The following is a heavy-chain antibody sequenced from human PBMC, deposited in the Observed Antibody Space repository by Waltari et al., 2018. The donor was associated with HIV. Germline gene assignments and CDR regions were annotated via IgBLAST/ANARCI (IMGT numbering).Heavy chain of an antibody. CDR2: AFRSGST. V-gene: IGHV4-38-2*01. CDR1: GYSISSDYY. CDR3: GSGSRRGHSHGIDY. J-gene: IGHJ4*02. Sequence: QVQLHESGPGMVKPSETLSLTCAVSGYSISSDYYWGWSRQPPGKGLEWIGRAFRSGSTYYSPSLKSRVTISLDTSKNQFSLKLNSVAAADTAVYYCGSGSRRGHSHGIDYWGQGTLVTVSS. D-gene: IGHD5-18*01.